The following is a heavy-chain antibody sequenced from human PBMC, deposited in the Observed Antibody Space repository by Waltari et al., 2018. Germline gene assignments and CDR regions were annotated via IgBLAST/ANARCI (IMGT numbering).Heavy chain of an antibody. Sequence: QLQESGPRLVKPSETLSLTCIVSGGSISDNYWSWIRQSPGQGLEWIGYMHYSGSTKNNPSLKSRVSSSADTSQNQFSLRLTAVTAADTAIYYCARDRTRGPGFASRFDTWGQGILVTVSS. V-gene: IGHV4-59*01. J-gene: IGHJ5*02. CDR1: GGSISDNY. CDR2: MHYSGST. D-gene: IGHD1-1*01. CDR3: ARDRTRGPGFASRFDT.